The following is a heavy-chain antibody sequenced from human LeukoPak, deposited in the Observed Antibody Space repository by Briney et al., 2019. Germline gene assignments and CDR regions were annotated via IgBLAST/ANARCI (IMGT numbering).Heavy chain of an antibody. CDR3: TRDLRLTGDQ. CDR2: INPDGTTT. Sequence: GGSLRLSCAAPGFTFSNYWLFWVRQAPGEGLLWLSHINPDGTTTDYVDSVKGRFTVSRDNAQNTLFLQMNSLRAEDTAVYYCTRDLRLTGDQWGKGTLVTVSS. D-gene: IGHD6-25*01. J-gene: IGHJ5*02. CDR1: GFTFSNYW. V-gene: IGHV3-74*01.